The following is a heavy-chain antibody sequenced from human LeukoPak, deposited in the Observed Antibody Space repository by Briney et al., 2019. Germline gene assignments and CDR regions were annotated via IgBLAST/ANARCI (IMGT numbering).Heavy chain of an antibody. J-gene: IGHJ4*02. V-gene: IGHV3-33*01. CDR3: ARSIAVAGFDY. CDR2: IWYDGSNK. CDR1: GFTFSSYG. D-gene: IGHD6-19*01. Sequence: GRSLRLSCAASGFTFSSYGMHWVRQAPGKGLEWVAVIWYDGSNKYYADSVKGRFTISRDNSKNTLYLQMNSLRAEDTAVYYCARSIAVAGFDYWGQGTLVTVSS.